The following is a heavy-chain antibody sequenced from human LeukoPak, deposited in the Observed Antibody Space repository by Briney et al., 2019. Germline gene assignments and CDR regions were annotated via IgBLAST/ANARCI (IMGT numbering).Heavy chain of an antibody. D-gene: IGHD3-22*01. CDR2: IDSGGST. Sequence: PGGSLTLSCAAYEFSVGSIYMTWVRQAPGKGLEWVSLIDSGGSTYYADSVKGRFTISRDNAKNTLYLQMNSLRAEDKAVYYCAKDLSATSYYDSSYPWDYWGQGTLVTVSS. J-gene: IGHJ4*02. CDR3: AKDLSATSYYDSSYPWDY. V-gene: IGHV3-66*01. CDR1: EFSVGSIY.